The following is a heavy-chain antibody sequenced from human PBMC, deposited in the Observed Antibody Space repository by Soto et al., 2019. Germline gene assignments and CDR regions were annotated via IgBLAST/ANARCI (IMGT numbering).Heavy chain of an antibody. CDR2: ISSNGGTT. CDR1: GFTFSTYA. V-gene: IGHV3-64*01. Sequence: EVQLVESGGGLVQPGGSLRLSCAASGFTFSTYAMQWVRQAPGKGLEFVSSISSNGGTTNYAYSVKGRFTISRDNSRDTLYLQMGSLRPEDMAVYYCARDGRAMYAYWGQGTMVTVSS. J-gene: IGHJ4*02. CDR3: ARDGRAMYAY. D-gene: IGHD2-8*01.